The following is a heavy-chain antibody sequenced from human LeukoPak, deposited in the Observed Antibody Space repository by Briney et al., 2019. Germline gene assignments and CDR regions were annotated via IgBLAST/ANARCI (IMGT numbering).Heavy chain of an antibody. J-gene: IGHJ4*02. V-gene: IGHV1-2*02. D-gene: IGHD6-13*01. CDR1: GDTFSNYA. Sequence: GSSVKVSCKASGDTFSNYAISWVRQAPGQGLEWMGWINPNSGGTNYAQKFQGRVTMTRDTSISTAYMELSRLRSDDTAVYYCARGGGSSSWSGNTDYWGQGTLVTVSS. CDR2: INPNSGGT. CDR3: ARGGGSSSWSGNTDY.